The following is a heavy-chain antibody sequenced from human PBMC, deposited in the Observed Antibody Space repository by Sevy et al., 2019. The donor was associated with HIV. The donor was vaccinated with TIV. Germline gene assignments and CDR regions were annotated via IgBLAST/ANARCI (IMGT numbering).Heavy chain of an antibody. CDR1: GFTFSSYG. V-gene: IGHV3-23*01. CDR2: ISRSGGRT. D-gene: IGHD3-22*01. J-gene: IGHJ3*02. CDR3: AKEGLRPYDSSSYYAGPDAFHS. Sequence: GGSLRLSCAASGFTFSSYGMSWVRQAPGKGLEWVSAISRSGGRTYYADSVKGRFTISRDNSKITLYLQMNSLRAEDTAVHYCAKEGLRPYDSSSYYAGPDAFHSWGQGTMVTVSS.